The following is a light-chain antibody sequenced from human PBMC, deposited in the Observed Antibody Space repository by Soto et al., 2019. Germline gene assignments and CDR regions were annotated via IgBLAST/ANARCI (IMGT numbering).Light chain of an antibody. V-gene: IGKV1-39*01. J-gene: IGKJ4*01. CDR3: QQSYSTLT. CDR2: AAS. CDR1: QSISSY. Sequence: DIQMTQSPSSLSASVGDRFTITCRASQSISSYLSWYQQKPGKAPKLLIYAASSLQSGVPSRFSGSGSGTDFTLTISSLQPEDFATYYCQQSYSTLTFGGGTKVDIK.